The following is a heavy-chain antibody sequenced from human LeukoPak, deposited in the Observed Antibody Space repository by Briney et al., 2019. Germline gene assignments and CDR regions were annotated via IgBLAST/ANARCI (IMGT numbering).Heavy chain of an antibody. D-gene: IGHD1-26*01. CDR3: ATSGSYNY. CDR1: GFTFSSYG. CDR2: ISGSGGTT. J-gene: IGHJ4*02. V-gene: IGHV3-23*01. Sequence: PGGSLRLSCAASGFTFSSYGMSWVRQAPGKGLEWVSDISGSGGTTYYADSAKGRFTISRDNSKNTLYLQMNSLRAEDTAVYYCATSGSYNYWGQGTLVTVSS.